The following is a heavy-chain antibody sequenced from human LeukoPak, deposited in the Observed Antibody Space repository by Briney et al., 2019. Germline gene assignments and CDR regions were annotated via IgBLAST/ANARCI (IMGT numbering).Heavy chain of an antibody. Sequence: PGGSLRLSCAASGFTFSNYAMNWVRQAPGKGLDWVSTISGTGGRTYYADSVKGRLTISRDNSKNTLYLQMNSLRAEDTAVYYCARSWYSSNSLVYFDYWGQGTLVTVSS. CDR3: ARSWYSSNSLVYFDY. D-gene: IGHD6-13*01. CDR2: ISGTGGRT. CDR1: GFTFSNYA. V-gene: IGHV3-23*01. J-gene: IGHJ4*02.